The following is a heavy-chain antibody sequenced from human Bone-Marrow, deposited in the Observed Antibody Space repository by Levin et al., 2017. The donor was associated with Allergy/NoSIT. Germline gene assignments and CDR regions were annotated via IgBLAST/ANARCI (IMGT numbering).Heavy chain of an antibody. Sequence: GESLKISCAASRFTFSNYAMNWVRQAPGQGLEWVSLISATGDRTYSAESVKGRFTISRDNSKNTLYLQMNSLRADDTAVYYCAKDTEGDYNGVDALGIWGHGTKVTVSS. V-gene: IGHV3-23*01. J-gene: IGHJ3*02. CDR3: AKDTEGDYNGVDALGI. D-gene: IGHD4-17*01. CDR2: ISATGDRT. CDR1: RFTFSNYA.